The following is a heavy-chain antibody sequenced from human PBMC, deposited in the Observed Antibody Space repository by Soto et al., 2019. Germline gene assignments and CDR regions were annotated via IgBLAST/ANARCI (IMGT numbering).Heavy chain of an antibody. CDR2: IIPTFGTG. D-gene: IGHD3-10*01. V-gene: IGHV1-69*01. J-gene: IGHJ6*02. Sequence: QVLLVQSGPEVKKPGSSVKVSCKASGGTFNNYAINWVRQAPGKGLEWMGGIIPTFGTGNHAQKFQGRVTITADESTTTAYMELNSLRSEDTAIYYCASVDGTLVRGGRSSPYEMDGWGQGKTVIVSS. CDR1: GGTFNNYA. CDR3: ASVDGTLVRGGRSSPYEMDG.